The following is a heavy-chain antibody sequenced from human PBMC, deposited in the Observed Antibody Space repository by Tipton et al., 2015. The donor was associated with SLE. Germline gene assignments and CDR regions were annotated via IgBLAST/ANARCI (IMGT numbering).Heavy chain of an antibody. CDR3: VRGPWAYYYYMDV. Sequence: SLRLSCAASGFTFRNSVIHWVRQAPGKGLEWVAAVWSDGSNNYYADSVKGRFTVSRDNSKNTVYLEMNSVRAEDTAVYYCVRGPWAYYYYMDVWGKGTKVTVSS. CDR2: VWSDGSNN. V-gene: IGHV3-33*01. J-gene: IGHJ6*03. CDR1: GFTFRNSV. D-gene: IGHD7-27*01.